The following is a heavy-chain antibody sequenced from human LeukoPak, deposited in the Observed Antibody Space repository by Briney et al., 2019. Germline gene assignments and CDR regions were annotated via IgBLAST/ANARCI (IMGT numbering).Heavy chain of an antibody. CDR2: IYYSGST. Sequence: SETLSLTCTVSGGSISSGGYYWSWIHQHPGKGLEWIGYIYYSGSTYYNPSLKSRVTISVDTSKNQFSLKLSSVTAADTAVYYCARDSTTVTTSGRSGIDYWGQGTLVTVSS. CDR1: GGSISSGGYY. V-gene: IGHV4-31*03. D-gene: IGHD4-17*01. J-gene: IGHJ4*02. CDR3: ARDSTTVTTSGRSGIDY.